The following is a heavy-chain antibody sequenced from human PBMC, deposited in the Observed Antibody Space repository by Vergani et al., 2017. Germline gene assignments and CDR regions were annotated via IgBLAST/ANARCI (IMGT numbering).Heavy chain of an antibody. CDR2: INHSGST. D-gene: IGHD3-10*01. J-gene: IGHJ6*03. Sequence: QVQQQQWAAGLLKPPETLSLTCAVYGGSFSGSYWSWFRQPPGKGLEWIGEINHSGSTNYNPSLKSRVTISVDTSKNQFSLKLSSVTAADTAVYYCARDRGHYYYYYMDVWGKGTTVTVSS. CDR1: GGSFSGSY. V-gene: IGHV4-34*01. CDR3: ARDRGHYYYYYMDV.